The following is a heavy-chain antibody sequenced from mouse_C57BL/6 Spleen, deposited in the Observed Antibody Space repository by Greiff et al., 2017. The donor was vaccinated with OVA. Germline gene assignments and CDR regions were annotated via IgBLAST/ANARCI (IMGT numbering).Heavy chain of an antibody. CDR2: IYPGDGDT. D-gene: IGHD2-3*01. CDR3: ARGWLLRGEYFDY. V-gene: IGHV1-82*01. J-gene: IGHJ2*01. CDR1: GYAFSSSW. Sequence: VKLMESGPELVKPGASVKISCKASGYAFSSSWMNWVKQRPGKGLEWIGRIYPGDGDTNYNGKFKGKATLTADKSSSTAYMQLSSLTSEDSAVYFCARGWLLRGEYFDYWGQGTTLTVSS.